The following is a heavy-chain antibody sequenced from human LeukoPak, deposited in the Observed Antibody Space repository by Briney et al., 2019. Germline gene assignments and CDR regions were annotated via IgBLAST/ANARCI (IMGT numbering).Heavy chain of an antibody. V-gene: IGHV4-59*08. Sequence: SETLSLTCTVSVGSISSYYWSWVRQPPGKGLEWVGYISHSVSTNYNPSLKSRVTISVDTSKKQFSLRVNSVTAADTAVYYCARLAPAGYLNYWGQGTLVAVSS. D-gene: IGHD6-19*01. J-gene: IGHJ4*02. CDR3: ARLAPAGYLNY. CDR2: ISHSVST. CDR1: VGSISSYY.